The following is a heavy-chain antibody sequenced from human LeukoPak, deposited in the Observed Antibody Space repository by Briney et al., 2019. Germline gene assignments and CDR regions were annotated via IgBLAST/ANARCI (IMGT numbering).Heavy chain of an antibody. D-gene: IGHD1-26*01. CDR2: IYYTGSI. Sequence: SETLSLTCSVSGAPISGGTYYWGWIRQPPGKGLEWIGSIYYTGSIYDNPSLKTRVTISVDTSKNQFSLKLSSVTAADTAVYYCARRGGSGRAFDYWGQGTLVTVSS. CDR3: ARRGGSGRAFDY. V-gene: IGHV4-39*01. CDR1: GAPISGGTYY. J-gene: IGHJ4*02.